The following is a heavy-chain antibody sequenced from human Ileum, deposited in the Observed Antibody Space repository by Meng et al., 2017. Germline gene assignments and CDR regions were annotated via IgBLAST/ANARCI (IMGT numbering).Heavy chain of an antibody. J-gene: IGHJ4*02. D-gene: IGHD1-26*01. V-gene: IGHV4-34*01. CDR3: ARRIRGGSYLG. CDR1: GDSFTVYY. CDR2: IHYSGST. Sequence: QLQLMQWGAGMLRPSEAVSLTCSVYGDSFTVYYWNWVRQPPGKGLEGIGEIHYSGSTNYNPPLESRVTISEDPSQKQFSLRLSSVNAADTAVYYCARRIRGGSYLGGGQGTLVTVSS.